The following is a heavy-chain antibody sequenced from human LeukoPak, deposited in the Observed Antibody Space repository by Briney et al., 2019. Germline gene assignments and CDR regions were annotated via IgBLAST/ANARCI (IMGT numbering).Heavy chain of an antibody. V-gene: IGHV3-33*01. D-gene: IGHD3-22*01. CDR2: IWYDGSNK. J-gene: IGHJ4*02. CDR3: ARDSSGPAF. CDR1: GFTFSSYG. Sequence: GGSLRLSCAASGFTFSSYGMHWVRQAPGKGMEWVAVIWYDGSNKYYADSVKGRFTISRDNSKNTLYLQMNSLRAEDTAVYYCARDSSGPAFWGQGTLVTVSS.